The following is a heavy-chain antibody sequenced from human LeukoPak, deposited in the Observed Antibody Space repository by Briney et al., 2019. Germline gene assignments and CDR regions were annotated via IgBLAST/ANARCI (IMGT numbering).Heavy chain of an antibody. CDR1: GYTFTSYG. D-gene: IGHD6-13*01. J-gene: IGHJ5*02. CDR3: ARVPRIAAAGNVWFDP. CDR2: ISAYNGNT. V-gene: IGHV1-18*01. Sequence: VASVKVSCKASGYTFTSYGISWVRQAPGQGLEWMGWISAYNGNTNYAQELQGRVTMTTDTSTSTAYMELRSLRSDDTAVYYCARVPRIAAAGNVWFDPWGQGTLVTVSS.